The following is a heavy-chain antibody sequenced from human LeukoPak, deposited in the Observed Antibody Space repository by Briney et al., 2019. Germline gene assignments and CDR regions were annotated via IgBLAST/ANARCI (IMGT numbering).Heavy chain of an antibody. D-gene: IGHD3-3*01. CDR2: IKQDGSEK. V-gene: IGHV3-7*01. CDR1: GFTFSSYW. CDR3: ARDLTYDFWSGYYSGYYYMDV. J-gene: IGHJ6*03. Sequence: GGSLRLSCAASGFTFSSYWMSWVRQAPGKGLEWVANIKQDGSEKYYVDSVKGRFTISRDNAKNSLYLQMNSLRAEDAAVYYCARDLTYDFWSGYYSGYYYMDVRGKGTAVTVSS.